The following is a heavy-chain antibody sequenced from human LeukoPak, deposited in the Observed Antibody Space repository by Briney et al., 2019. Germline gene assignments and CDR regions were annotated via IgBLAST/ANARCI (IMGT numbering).Heavy chain of an antibody. CDR1: GYTFSSYG. V-gene: IGHV1-18*01. CDR2: ISPYNGNK. D-gene: IGHD1-26*01. Sequence: ASVKVSCKASGYTFSSYGISWVRQAPGQGLEWMGWISPYNGNKNYAQKVQGRVTMTTDTSTSAVYMDLRSLRSDDTAVYYCARDRGGTYRDDTFDIWGQGTMVTVSS. CDR3: ARDRGGTYRDDTFDI. J-gene: IGHJ3*02.